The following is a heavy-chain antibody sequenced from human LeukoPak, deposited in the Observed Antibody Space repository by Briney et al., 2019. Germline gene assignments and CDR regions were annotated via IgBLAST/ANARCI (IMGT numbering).Heavy chain of an antibody. CDR3: ARDPDFEQQLVMAWFDY. CDR1: GFTFSSYW. J-gene: IGHJ4*02. D-gene: IGHD6-13*01. CDR2: IKQDGSEK. Sequence: PGGSLRLSCAASGFTFSSYWMSWVRQAPGKGLEWVANIKQDGSEKYYVDSVKGRFTISRDNAKNSLYLQMNSLRAEDTAVYYCARDPDFEQQLVMAWFDYWGQGTLVTVSS. V-gene: IGHV3-7*01.